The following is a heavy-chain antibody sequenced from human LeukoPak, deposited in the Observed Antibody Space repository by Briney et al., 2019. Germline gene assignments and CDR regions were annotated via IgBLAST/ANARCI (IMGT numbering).Heavy chain of an antibody. CDR2: IYYSGST. J-gene: IGHJ4*02. CDR3: ARHGGGGESYPRVFDY. V-gene: IGHV4-59*08. D-gene: IGHD1-26*01. Sequence: SETLSLTCTASGVSISPYYWSWIRQPPGEGLGWIGYIYYSGSTNYNPSLKSRVTISVDTSKNQFSLKLSSVTAADTAMYYCARHGGGGESYPRVFDYWGRGNLVTVSS. CDR1: GVSISPYY.